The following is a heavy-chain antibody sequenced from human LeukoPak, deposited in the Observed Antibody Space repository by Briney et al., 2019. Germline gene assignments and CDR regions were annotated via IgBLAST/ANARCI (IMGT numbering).Heavy chain of an antibody. V-gene: IGHV1-2*02. J-gene: IGHJ4*02. D-gene: IGHD3-10*01. Sequence: GASVKVSCKASGYRFTGYYVHWVRQAPGQGLEWMGWINPDSGVTNFAQRFQGRATLTRDTSISTAYMELSRLTSDDTAVYYCARDAISRGIIDYCGQGTLVTVSS. CDR2: INPDSGVT. CDR3: ARDAISRGIIDY. CDR1: GYRFTGYY.